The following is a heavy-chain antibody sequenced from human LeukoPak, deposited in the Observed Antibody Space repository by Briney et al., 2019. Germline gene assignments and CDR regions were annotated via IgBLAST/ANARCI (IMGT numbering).Heavy chain of an antibody. CDR3: ARHFAFSYYYMDV. CDR1: GGSISSYY. V-gene: IGHV4-59*08. Sequence: PSETLPLTCTVSGGSISSYYWSWIRQPPGKGLEWIGYIYYSGSTNYNPSLKSRVTISVDTSKNQFSLKLSSVTAADTAVYYCARHFAFSYYYMDVWGKGTTVTVSS. J-gene: IGHJ6*03. CDR2: IYYSGST.